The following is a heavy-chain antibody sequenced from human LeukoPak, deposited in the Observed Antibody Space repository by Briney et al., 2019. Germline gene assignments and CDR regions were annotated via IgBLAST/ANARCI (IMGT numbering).Heavy chain of an antibody. CDR3: ARDFFNYYDSSGYFV. Sequence: GRSLRLSCAASGFTFSSYAMHWVRQAPGKGLEWVAVISYDGSNKYYADSVKGRFTISRDNSKNTLYLQMNSLRAEDTAVYYCARDFFNYYDSSGYFVWGQGTLVTVSP. CDR1: GFTFSSYA. J-gene: IGHJ4*02. V-gene: IGHV3-30-3*01. D-gene: IGHD3-22*01. CDR2: ISYDGSNK.